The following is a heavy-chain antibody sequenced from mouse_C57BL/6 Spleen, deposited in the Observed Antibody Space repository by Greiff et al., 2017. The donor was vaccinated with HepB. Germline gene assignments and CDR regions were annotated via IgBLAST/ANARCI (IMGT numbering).Heavy chain of an antibody. D-gene: IGHD4-1*01. Sequence: VQLQQSGAELVKPGASVKLSCKASGYTFTSYWMHWVKQRPGQGLEWIGMIHPNSGSTNYNEKFKSKATLTVDKSSSTAYMQLSSLTSEDSAVYYCARRVGRGYFDYWGQGTTLTVSS. CDR2: IHPNSGST. CDR3: ARRVGRGYFDY. V-gene: IGHV1-64*01. CDR1: GYTFTSYW. J-gene: IGHJ2*01.